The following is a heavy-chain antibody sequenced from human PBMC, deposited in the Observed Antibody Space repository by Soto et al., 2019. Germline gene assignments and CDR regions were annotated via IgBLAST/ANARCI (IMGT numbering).Heavy chain of an antibody. D-gene: IGHD2-8*01. V-gene: IGHV3-74*01. J-gene: IGHJ4*02. CDR3: ARVPTGKYGVWNY. CDR1: GFTFSSYW. Sequence: EEQLVESGGGLVQPGGSLRLSCAASGFTFSSYWMHWVRQAPGKGLVWVSRINPGGSITAYADSVKGRFTISRDNAKYTLYLQMNTLRGDDTAVYYCARVPTGKYGVWNYWGQGTLVTVSS. CDR2: INPGGSIT.